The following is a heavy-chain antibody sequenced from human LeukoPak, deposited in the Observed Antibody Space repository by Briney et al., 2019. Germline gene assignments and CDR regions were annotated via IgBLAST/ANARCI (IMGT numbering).Heavy chain of an antibody. D-gene: IGHD3-22*01. CDR1: GYTFTIYG. V-gene: IGHV1-18*04. CDR2: ISVYNGNT. Sequence: ASVKVSCKASGYTFTIYGISWVRQAPGQGREWMGWISVYNGNTNYAQKLQGRVTMTTDTATSTAYMELRSLRSDDTAVYYCARDWPGVVTLSRGNWFDPWGQGTVVTVSS. CDR3: ARDWPGVVTLSRGNWFDP. J-gene: IGHJ5*02.